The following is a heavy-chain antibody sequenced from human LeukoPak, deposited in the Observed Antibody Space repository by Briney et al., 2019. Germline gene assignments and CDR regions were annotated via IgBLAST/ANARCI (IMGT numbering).Heavy chain of an antibody. CDR2: MNPNSGNT. D-gene: IGHD3-9*01. Sequence: ASVKVSYKASGYTFTSYDINWVRQAPGQGLEWMGWMNPNSGNTGYAQKFQGRVTMTRNTSISTAYMELSSLRSEDTAVYYCARGAPYYDILTGYYPGYYFDYWGQGTLVTVSS. CDR3: ARGAPYYDILTGYYPGYYFDY. V-gene: IGHV1-8*01. J-gene: IGHJ4*02. CDR1: GYTFTSYD.